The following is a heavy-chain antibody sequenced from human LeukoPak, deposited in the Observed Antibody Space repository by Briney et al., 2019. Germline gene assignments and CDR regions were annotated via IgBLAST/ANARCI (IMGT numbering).Heavy chain of an antibody. V-gene: IGHV3-23*01. J-gene: IGHJ5*02. CDR1: GFTFSSYA. CDR3: AKFVLRYFDWQAYDP. D-gene: IGHD3-9*01. CDR2: ISGSGGST. Sequence: GGSLRLSCAASGFTFSSYAMSWVRQAPGKGLEWVSAISGSGGSTYYADSVKGRFTISRDNSKNTLYLQMNSLRAEDTAVYYCAKFVLRYFDWQAYDPWAREPWSPSPQ.